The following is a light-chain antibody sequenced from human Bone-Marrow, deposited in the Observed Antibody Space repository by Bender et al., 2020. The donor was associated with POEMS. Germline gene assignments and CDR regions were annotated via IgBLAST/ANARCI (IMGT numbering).Light chain of an antibody. CDR2: QDT. J-gene: IGLJ3*02. V-gene: IGLV3-25*03. CDR1: KLGDKY. CDR3: QSTDSDGTYWL. Sequence: SYEVTQPPSVSVSPGQTASITCSGDKLGDKYAYWYQQKPGQSPILVIYQDTKRPSGIPERFSGSSSGTTVTLTISGVQTEDEADYYCQSTDSDGTYWLFGGGTELTVL.